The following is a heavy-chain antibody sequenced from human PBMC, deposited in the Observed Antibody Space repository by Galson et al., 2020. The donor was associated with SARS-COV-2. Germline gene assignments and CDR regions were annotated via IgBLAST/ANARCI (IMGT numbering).Heavy chain of an antibody. J-gene: IGHJ5*02. D-gene: IGHD2-21*02. CDR2: IHYSGFT. CDR1: GGSISSSGYF. Sequence: SQTLSLTCTVSGGSISSSGYFWGWVRQPPGKGLEWIGSIHYSGFTYYNPSVKSRITVSIDTSENLVSLKLDSVTAADTALYFCARSIYGTAMSANCVDPWGQGMLVTGSS. V-gene: IGHV4-39*07. CDR3: ARSIYGTAMSANCVDP.